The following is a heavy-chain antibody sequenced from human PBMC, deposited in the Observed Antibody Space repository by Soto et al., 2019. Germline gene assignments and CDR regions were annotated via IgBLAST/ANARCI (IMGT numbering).Heavy chain of an antibody. Sequence: QVQLVQSGAEGKKPGSSVKVSCTASGGTFSSYAISWVRQAPGQGLEWMVGIIPISGTANYAQKFQGRVTITADKSTSTAYMELSSLRSEDTDVYYCATGEATVTTYAFDIWGQGTMVTVSS. D-gene: IGHD4-17*01. CDR3: ATGEATVTTYAFDI. CDR2: IIPISGTA. V-gene: IGHV1-69*06. CDR1: GGTFSSYA. J-gene: IGHJ3*02.